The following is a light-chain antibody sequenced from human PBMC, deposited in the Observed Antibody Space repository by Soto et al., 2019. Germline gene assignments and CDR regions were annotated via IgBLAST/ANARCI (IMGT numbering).Light chain of an antibody. CDR1: SSDVGGFNY. CDR2: EVR. CDR3: SSYTSSSPHV. Sequence: QSALTQPASVSGSPGQSITISCTGTSSDVGGFNYVSWYQQHPDKAPKLMIYEVRNRPSGVSNRFSGSKSGNTASLTISGLQAEDEADYYCSSYTSSSPHVFGTGTKLTVL. J-gene: IGLJ1*01. V-gene: IGLV2-14*01.